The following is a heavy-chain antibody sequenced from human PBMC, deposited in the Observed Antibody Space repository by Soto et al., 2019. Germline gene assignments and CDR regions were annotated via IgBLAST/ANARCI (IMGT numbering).Heavy chain of an antibody. D-gene: IGHD3-10*01. CDR3: AREYYGSGSYYSVWFDP. CDR1: GGSISSGGYY. CDR2: IYYSGST. V-gene: IGHV4-31*03. J-gene: IGHJ5*02. Sequence: SETLSLTCTVSGGSISSGGYYWSWIRQHPGKGLEWIGYIYYSGSTYYNPSLKSRVTISVDTSKNQFSLKLSSVTAADTAVYYCAREYYGSGSYYSVWFDPWGQGTLDTVSS.